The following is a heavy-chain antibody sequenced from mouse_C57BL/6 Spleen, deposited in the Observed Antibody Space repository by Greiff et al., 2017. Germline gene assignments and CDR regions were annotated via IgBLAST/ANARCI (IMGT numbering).Heavy chain of an antibody. V-gene: IGHV1-80*01. Sequence: QVQLQQSGAELVKPGASVKISCKASGYAFSSYWMNWVKQRPGKGLEWIGQIYPGDGDTNYNGKFKGKATLTADKSSSTAYMQLSSLTYEDSAVCFCARGRDYYAMCDWGQGTSVTVSS. CDR3: ARGRDYYAMCD. CDR1: GYAFSSYW. J-gene: IGHJ4*01. CDR2: IYPGDGDT.